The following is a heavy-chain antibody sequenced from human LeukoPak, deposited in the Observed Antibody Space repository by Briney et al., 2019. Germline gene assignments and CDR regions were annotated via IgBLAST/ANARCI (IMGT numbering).Heavy chain of an antibody. Sequence: ASVKVSCKASGYTFTSYDINWVRQATGQGLEWMGWMNPNSGNTGYAQKFQGRVTMTRNTSISTAYMELSSLRSEDTAVYYCAIIYSSGWFNYYYYMDVWGKGTTVTVSS. CDR2: MNPNSGNT. J-gene: IGHJ6*03. CDR1: GYTFTSYD. V-gene: IGHV1-8*01. CDR3: AIIYSSGWFNYYYYMDV. D-gene: IGHD6-19*01.